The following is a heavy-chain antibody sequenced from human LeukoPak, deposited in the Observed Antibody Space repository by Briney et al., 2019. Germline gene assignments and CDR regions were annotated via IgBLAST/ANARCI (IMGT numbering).Heavy chain of an antibody. CDR2: ISYDGSNQ. CDR3: AKARYCTSTSCYRLTYYYYYGMDV. V-gene: IGHV3-30*18. Sequence: GGSLRLSCAASGFTFSSYGMHWVRQAPGKGLEWVAVISYDGSNQYYADSVKGRFTISRDNSKNTLYLQMDSLRAEDTAVYYCAKARYCTSTSCYRLTYYYYYGMDVWGQGTTVAVSS. D-gene: IGHD2-2*01. CDR1: GFTFSSYG. J-gene: IGHJ6*02.